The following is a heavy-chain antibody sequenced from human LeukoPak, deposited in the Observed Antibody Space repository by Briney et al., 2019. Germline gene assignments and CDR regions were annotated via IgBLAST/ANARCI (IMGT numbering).Heavy chain of an antibody. Sequence: SETLSLTCTVSGGSISSGGYYWSWIRQHPGKGLEWIGYIYYSGSTYYNPSLKSRVTISVDTSKNQFSLKLSSVTAADTAVYYCASGGCSGYEFDYWGQGTLVTVSS. V-gene: IGHV4-31*03. D-gene: IGHD5-12*01. CDR1: GGSISSGGYY. J-gene: IGHJ4*02. CDR2: IYYSGST. CDR3: ASGGCSGYEFDY.